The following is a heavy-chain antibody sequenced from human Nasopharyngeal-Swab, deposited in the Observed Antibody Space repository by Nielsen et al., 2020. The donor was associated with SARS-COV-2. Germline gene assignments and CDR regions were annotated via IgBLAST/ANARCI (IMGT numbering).Heavy chain of an antibody. D-gene: IGHD5-24*01. CDR1: GFTFSTYS. CDR2: ISSSSSYI. CDR3: ASLSRDGYNS. J-gene: IGHJ4*02. Sequence: GSLKISCAASGFTFSTYSMNWVRQAPGKGLEWVSSISSSSSYIYYADSVKGRFTISRDNAKNSLYLQMNSLRAEDTAVYYCASLSRDGYNSWGQGTLVTVSS. V-gene: IGHV3-21*01.